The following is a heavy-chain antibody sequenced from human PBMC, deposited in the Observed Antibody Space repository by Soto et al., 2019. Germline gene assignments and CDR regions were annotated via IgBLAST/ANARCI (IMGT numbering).Heavy chain of an antibody. V-gene: IGHV3-13*05. CDR1: GFTFSTYD. CDR3: ARAYLGRLPRRADYYYALDV. CDR2: IGIAHDP. Sequence: PGGSLRLSCAASGFTFSTYDMHWVRQVPGKGLEWVSAIGIAHDPYYLGSVKGRFSISRENAKNSLYLQMNSLTTGDTAVYYCARAYLGRLPRRADYYYALDVWGQGTTVTVSS. D-gene: IGHD1-26*01. J-gene: IGHJ6*02.